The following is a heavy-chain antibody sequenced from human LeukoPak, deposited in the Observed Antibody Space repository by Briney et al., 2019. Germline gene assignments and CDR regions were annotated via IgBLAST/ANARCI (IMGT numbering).Heavy chain of an antibody. Sequence: GRSLRLSCAASGFTFSSYGMHWVRQAPGKGLEWLSLISYDGSNKYYEDSVKGRFTISRDNSKNTLYLQMNSLRAEDTAVYYCAKDGGHYCSGGSCYFYGMDVWGQGTTVTVSS. CDR3: AKDGGHYCSGGSCYFYGMDV. D-gene: IGHD2-15*01. CDR2: ISYDGSNK. J-gene: IGHJ6*02. V-gene: IGHV3-30*18. CDR1: GFTFSSYG.